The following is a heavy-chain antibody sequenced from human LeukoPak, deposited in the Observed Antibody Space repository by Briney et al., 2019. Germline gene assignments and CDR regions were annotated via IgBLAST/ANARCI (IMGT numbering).Heavy chain of an antibody. CDR3: ARAAPFLEGAFDI. CDR2: ISGSGDSM. D-gene: IGHD2/OR15-2a*01. V-gene: IGHV3-11*01. Sequence: PGRSLRLSCAASGFTFSHYYISWIRQAPGKGLEWISYISGSGDSMHYADSVKGRFIMSRDNAKSSLFLQMNTLRAEDTAMYYCARAAPFLEGAFDIWGQGTMVTVSS. CDR1: GFTFSHYY. J-gene: IGHJ3*02.